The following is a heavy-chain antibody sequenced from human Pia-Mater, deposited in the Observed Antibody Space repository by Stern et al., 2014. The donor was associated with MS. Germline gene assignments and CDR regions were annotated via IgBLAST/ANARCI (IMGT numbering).Heavy chain of an antibody. CDR1: GFSLNTAGTR. J-gene: IGHJ4*02. CDR2: IDWDDAK. CDR3: ARSLAGVFDF. Sequence: QVTLRESGPALIKPKQALTLTCTFSGFSLNTAGTRVTWIRQSPGKDLEWLACIDWDDAKFSRSSLKTRLTISKDTSKSQVVLTLTNMDPVDTATYYCARSLAGVFDFWGQGAMVTVSS. V-gene: IGHV2-70*04.